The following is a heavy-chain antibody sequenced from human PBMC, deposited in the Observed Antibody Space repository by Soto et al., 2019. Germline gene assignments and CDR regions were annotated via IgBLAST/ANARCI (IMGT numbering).Heavy chain of an antibody. CDR1: GFTFSSYA. V-gene: IGHV3-30-3*01. Sequence: GGSLRLSCAASGFTFSSYAMHWVRQAPGKGLEWVAVISYDGSNKYYADSVKGRFTISRDNSKNTLYLQMNSLRAEDTAVYYCARSYYSSGWYWFDPWGQGTLVTVSS. J-gene: IGHJ5*02. D-gene: IGHD6-19*01. CDR2: ISYDGSNK. CDR3: ARSYYSSGWYWFDP.